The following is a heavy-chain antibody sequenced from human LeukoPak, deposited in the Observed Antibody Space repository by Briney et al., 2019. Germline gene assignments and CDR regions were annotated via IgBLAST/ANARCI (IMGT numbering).Heavy chain of an antibody. Sequence: PSETLSLTCTVSGGSISSSIYYWGWIRQPPGKGLEWIGSFYYSGSTYYNPSLKSRVTISVDTSKNRFSLKLSSVTAADTAVYYCARVPATMTISYYYFDYWGQGTLVTVSS. CDR2: FYYSGST. D-gene: IGHD4-17*01. V-gene: IGHV4-39*07. CDR1: GGSISSSIYY. CDR3: ARVPATMTISYYYFDY. J-gene: IGHJ4*02.